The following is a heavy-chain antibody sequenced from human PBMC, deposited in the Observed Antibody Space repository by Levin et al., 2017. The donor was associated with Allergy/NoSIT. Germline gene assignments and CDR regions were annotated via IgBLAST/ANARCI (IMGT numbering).Heavy chain of an antibody. J-gene: IGHJ6*02. CDR2: IWYDGSNK. CDR1: GFSFNTYG. Sequence: PGGSLRLSCAASGFSFNTYGMHWVRQAPGKGLDFVASIWYDGSNKKYAESVKGRFTISRDNSKNTLYLHMSSLRVEDTALYYCVRDLSCHVDCHYFYFYGMDVWGQGATVTVSS. D-gene: IGHD2-21*02. V-gene: IGHV3-33*08. CDR3: VRDLSCHVDCHYFYFYGMDV.